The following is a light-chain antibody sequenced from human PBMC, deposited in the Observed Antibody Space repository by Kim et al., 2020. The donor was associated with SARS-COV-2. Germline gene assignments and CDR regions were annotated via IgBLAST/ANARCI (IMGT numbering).Light chain of an antibody. Sequence: SSELTQDPAVSVALGQTVRITCQGDSLRSYYATWYQQKPGQAPILVIYGKNNRPSGIPDRFSGSSSGNTASLTITGTQARDEADYYCNSRDTNDIVVFGGGTKLTVL. CDR1: SLRSYY. CDR3: NSRDTNDIVV. V-gene: IGLV3-19*01. J-gene: IGLJ2*01. CDR2: GKN.